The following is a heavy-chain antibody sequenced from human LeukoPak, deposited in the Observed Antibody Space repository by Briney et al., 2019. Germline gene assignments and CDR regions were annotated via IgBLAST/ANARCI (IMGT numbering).Heavy chain of an antibody. CDR1: GFTFSSYG. CDR2: ISGNGGGT. V-gene: IGHV3-23*01. CDR3: AKRIVVVIDAFDI. D-gene: IGHD3-22*01. Sequence: GGSLRLSCAASGFTFSSYGMTWVRQAPGKGLEWASGISGNGGGTYYADSVKGRFTISRDNSKNTLYLQMNSLRAEDTAVYYCAKRIVVVIDAFDIWGQGTMVTVSS. J-gene: IGHJ3*02.